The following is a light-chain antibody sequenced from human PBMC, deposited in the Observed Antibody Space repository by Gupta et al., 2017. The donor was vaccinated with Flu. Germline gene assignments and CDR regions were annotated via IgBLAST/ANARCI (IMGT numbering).Light chain of an antibody. CDR2: KNN. CDR1: TSNIVGNS. Sequence: QSVLTQPPSVSGPPGPRVTVSCGGSTSNIVGNSVYLYPQLPLTAPKALIYKNNPRPSGVPDRCSGSKSGTSASLSISGRRSEDAATYYCATWDDTLSCPLFGGGTTLTVL. J-gene: IGLJ3*02. V-gene: IGLV1-47*01. CDR3: ATWDDTLSCPL.